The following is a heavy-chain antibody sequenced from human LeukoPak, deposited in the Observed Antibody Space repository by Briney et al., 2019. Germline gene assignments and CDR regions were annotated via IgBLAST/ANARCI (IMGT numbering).Heavy chain of an antibody. J-gene: IGHJ1*01. CDR3: ARTNPNSSSWYRSRNWLYFQH. D-gene: IGHD6-13*01. CDR2: IYYSGST. Sequence: PSETLSLTCTVSGGSISSYYWSWIRQPPGKGLEWIGYIYYSGSTNYNPSLKSRVTISVDTSKNQFSLKLSSVTAADTAVYYYARTNPNSSSWYRSRNWLYFQHWGQGTLVTVSS. V-gene: IGHV4-59*01. CDR1: GGSISSYY.